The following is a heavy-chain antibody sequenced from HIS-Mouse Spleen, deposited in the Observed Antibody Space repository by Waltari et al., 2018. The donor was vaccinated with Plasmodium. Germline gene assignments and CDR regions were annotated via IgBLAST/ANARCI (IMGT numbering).Heavy chain of an antibody. Sequence: QLQLQESGPGLVKPSETLSLTCTVSGGSISSSSYYWGWIRQPPGKALEWIGSIYYSGSTYYNPSLRDRITISVDTSKNQFSLKLSSVTAADTAVYYCARRGGSYYYFDYWGQGTLVTVSS. CDR1: GGSISSSSYY. V-gene: IGHV4-39*01. CDR3: ARRGGSYYYFDY. CDR2: IYYSGST. J-gene: IGHJ4*02. D-gene: IGHD1-26*01.